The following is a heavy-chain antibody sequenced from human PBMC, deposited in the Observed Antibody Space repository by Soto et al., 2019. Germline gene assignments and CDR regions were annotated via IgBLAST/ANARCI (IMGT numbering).Heavy chain of an antibody. CDR3: ARNWGDYYYIDV. CDR2: IIPIFGTA. D-gene: IGHD7-27*01. V-gene: IGHV1-69*13. J-gene: IGHJ6*03. Sequence: ASVKVSCKASGGTFSSYAISWVRQAPGQGLEWMGGIIPIFGTANYAQKFQGRVTITADESTSTAYMELSSLRSEDTAVYYCARNWGDYYYIDVWGKGTTVTVSS. CDR1: GGTFSSYA.